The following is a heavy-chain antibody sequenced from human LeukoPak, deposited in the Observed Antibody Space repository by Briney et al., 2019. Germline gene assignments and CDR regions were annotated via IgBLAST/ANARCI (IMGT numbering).Heavy chain of an antibody. V-gene: IGHV4-31*03. Sequence: SETLSLTCTVSGGSISSGGYYWSWIRQHPGKGLQWIGYIYYSGSTYYNPSLKSRVTISVDTSKNQFSLKLSSVTAADTAVYYCAREPCSSTSCYYNWFDPWGQGTLVTVSS. CDR2: IYYSGST. CDR1: GGSISSGGYY. J-gene: IGHJ5*02. D-gene: IGHD2-2*01. CDR3: AREPCSSTSCYYNWFDP.